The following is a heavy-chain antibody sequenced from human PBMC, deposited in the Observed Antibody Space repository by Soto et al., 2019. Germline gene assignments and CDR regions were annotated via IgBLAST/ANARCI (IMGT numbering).Heavy chain of an antibody. Sequence: GGSLRLSCAASGFICENFGMSWVRQAPGKGLEWISSISGNGFKKYYADSVKGRFTISRDNSKSTVYLELNNLSAEDTAVYHCAKNQGVELVPLATVDWFDPWGQGSVVTVSS. CDR2: ISGNGFKK. V-gene: IGHV3-23*01. CDR1: GFICENFG. J-gene: IGHJ5*02. CDR3: AKNQGVELVPLATVDWFDP. D-gene: IGHD1-26*01.